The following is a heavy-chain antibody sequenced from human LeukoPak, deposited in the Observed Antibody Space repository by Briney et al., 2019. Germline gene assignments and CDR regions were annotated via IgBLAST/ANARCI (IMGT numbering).Heavy chain of an antibody. D-gene: IGHD2-15*01. CDR3: ARGGGYYPIAY. CDR1: GFTVNSNY. Sequence: GGSLRLSCAASGFTVNSNYMNWVRQAPGKRLEWVSVLYSDGRTYYADSVKGRFTISRDTSKNTLYLQVNSLRAEDTAVYYCARGGGYYPIAYWGQGTLVTVSS. V-gene: IGHV3-53*01. J-gene: IGHJ4*02. CDR2: LYSDGRT.